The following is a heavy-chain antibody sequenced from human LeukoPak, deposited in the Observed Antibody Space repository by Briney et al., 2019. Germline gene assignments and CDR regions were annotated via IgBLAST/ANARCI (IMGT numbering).Heavy chain of an antibody. D-gene: IGHD2-2*01. CDR1: GGSISSGNYC. V-gene: IGHV4-39*01. CDR2: IYYSGST. CDR3: ARQELVLIPAAILNWFDP. Sequence: SETLSLTCTVSGGSISSGNYCWGWIRQPPGKGLEWIGSIYYSGSTYYNPSLKSRVTISVDTSKNQFSLKLSSVTAAATALYCCARQELVLIPAAILNWFDPWGPGTLVTVSS. J-gene: IGHJ5*02.